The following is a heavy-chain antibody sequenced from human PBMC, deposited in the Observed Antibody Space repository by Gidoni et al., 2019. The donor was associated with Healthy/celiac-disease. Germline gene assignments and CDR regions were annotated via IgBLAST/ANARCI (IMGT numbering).Heavy chain of an antibody. J-gene: IGHJ6*02. CDR2: INHSGST. CDR3: ARGRFYDSSGYYWGYYYGMDV. V-gene: IGHV4-34*01. D-gene: IGHD3-22*01. CDR1: GGSFSGYY. Sequence: QVQLQQWGAGLLKPSETLSLTCAVYGGSFSGYYWSWIRQPPGKGLEWIGEINHSGSTNYNPSLKSRVTISVDTSKNQFSLKLSSVTAADTAVYYCARGRFYDSSGYYWGYYYGMDVWGQGTTVTVSS.